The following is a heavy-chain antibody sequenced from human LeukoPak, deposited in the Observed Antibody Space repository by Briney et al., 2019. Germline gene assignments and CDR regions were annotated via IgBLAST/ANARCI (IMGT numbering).Heavy chain of an antibody. D-gene: IGHD3-3*01. J-gene: IGHJ3*02. CDR2: ISYDGSNK. CDR1: GFTFSHYG. V-gene: IGHV3-30*03. CDR3: AAHAEWLHTGDDAFDI. Sequence: GGSLRLSCAASGFTFSHYGMHWVRQAPGKGLEWVAVISYDGSNKHYADSVKGRFTISRDNSKNTLYLQMNSLRAEDTAVYYCAAHAEWLHTGDDAFDIWGQGTLVTVSS.